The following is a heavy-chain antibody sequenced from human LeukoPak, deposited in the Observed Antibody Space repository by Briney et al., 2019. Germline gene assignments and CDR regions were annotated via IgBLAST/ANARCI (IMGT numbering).Heavy chain of an antibody. J-gene: IGHJ4*02. D-gene: IGHD1-26*01. CDR3: ARLGSYHDF. Sequence: SETLSLTCTVSGASISNYYWSWIRQTPEKGLEWMGHIHTSGASRYYPPLESRLTLSIDTSRNHLSLKMTSVTAADTALYFCARLGSYHDFWGQGALVTVSS. CDR1: GASISNYY. V-gene: IGHV4-4*09. CDR2: IHTSGAS.